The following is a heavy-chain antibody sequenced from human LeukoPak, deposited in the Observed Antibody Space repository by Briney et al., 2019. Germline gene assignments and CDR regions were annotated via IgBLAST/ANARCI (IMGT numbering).Heavy chain of an antibody. CDR1: GFTFSNYW. Sequence: GGSLRLSCAASGFTFSNYWMHWVRHAQGKGRVWVSRIHSDGSSTTSADSVKGRFTISRDNAENTLYLQMNSLRAEDTAVYFCARGNAHAFDIWGQGTMVTVSS. CDR3: ARGNAHAFDI. V-gene: IGHV3-74*01. D-gene: IGHD1-1*01. CDR2: IHSDGSST. J-gene: IGHJ3*02.